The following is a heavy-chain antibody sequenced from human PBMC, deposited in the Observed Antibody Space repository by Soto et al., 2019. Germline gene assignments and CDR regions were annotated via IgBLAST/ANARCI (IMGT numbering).Heavy chain of an antibody. CDR1: GYTFTSYD. J-gene: IGHJ6*02. D-gene: IGHD2-2*02. CDR3: ARGRVVPAAIWYYYGMDV. V-gene: IGHV1-8*01. Sequence: ASVKVSCKASGYTFTSYDINWVRQATGQGLEWMGWMNPNSGNTGYAQKFQGRVTMTRNTSISTAYMELSSLRSEDTAVYYCARGRVVPAAIWYYYGMDVWGQGTTVTV. CDR2: MNPNSGNT.